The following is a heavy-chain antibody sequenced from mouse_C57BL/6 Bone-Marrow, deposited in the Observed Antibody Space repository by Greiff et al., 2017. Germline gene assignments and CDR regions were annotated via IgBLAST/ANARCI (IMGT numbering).Heavy chain of an antibody. J-gene: IGHJ2*01. CDR3: TRGSYGSRVFDY. V-gene: IGHV1-15*01. CDR2: IDPETGGT. D-gene: IGHD1-1*01. Sequence: VQLQQSGAELVRPGASVTLSCKASGYTFTDYEMHWVKQTPVHGLEWIGAIDPETGGTAYNQKFKGKAILTADKSSSTAYMELRSLTSEDSAVYYCTRGSYGSRVFDYWGQGTTLTVSS. CDR1: GYTFTDYE.